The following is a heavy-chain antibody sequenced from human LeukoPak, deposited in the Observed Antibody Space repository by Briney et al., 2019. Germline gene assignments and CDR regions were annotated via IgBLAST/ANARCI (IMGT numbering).Heavy chain of an antibody. CDR3: AKDRGALGITYFDY. V-gene: IGHV3-30*02. D-gene: IGHD7-27*01. Sequence: PGGSLRLSCAASGFTFSSYGMHWVRQAPGKGLEWVAVIWYDGSNKYYADSVKGRFTISRDNSKNTLYLQMNSLSAEDTAVYYCAKDRGALGITYFDYWGQGTLVTVSS. J-gene: IGHJ4*02. CDR1: GFTFSSYG. CDR2: IWYDGSNK.